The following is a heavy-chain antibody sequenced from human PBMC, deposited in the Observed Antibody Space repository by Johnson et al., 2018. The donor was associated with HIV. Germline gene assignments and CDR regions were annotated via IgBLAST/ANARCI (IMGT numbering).Heavy chain of an antibody. CDR3: ARGDRGGFDL. D-gene: IGHD1-14*01. CDR2: INWNGGST. Sequence: VQLVESGGGVVRPGGSLRLSCAASGFTFDDYGMSWVRQAPGKGLEWVAGINWNGGSTGYADSVKGRFTISRDNAKKRVYLQMDNLRVEDTAVYYCARGDRGGFDLWGQGTMVTVSS. V-gene: IGHV3-20*04. J-gene: IGHJ3*01. CDR1: GFTFDDYG.